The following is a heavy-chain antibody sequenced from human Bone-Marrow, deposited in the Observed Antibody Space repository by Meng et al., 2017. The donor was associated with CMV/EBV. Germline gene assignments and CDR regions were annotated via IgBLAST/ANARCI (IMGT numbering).Heavy chain of an antibody. CDR3: ARDRALVIPALEY. CDR2: ISSSGSYI. J-gene: IGHJ4*02. D-gene: IGHD2-2*01. Sequence: GESLKISCAASGFTFSSYSMNWVRQAPGKGLEWVSSISSSGSYIYHADSVKGRFTVSRDNAKNSLYLQMNSLRAEDTAVYYCARDRALVIPALEYWGQGTLVTVSS. CDR1: GFTFSSYS. V-gene: IGHV3-21*01.